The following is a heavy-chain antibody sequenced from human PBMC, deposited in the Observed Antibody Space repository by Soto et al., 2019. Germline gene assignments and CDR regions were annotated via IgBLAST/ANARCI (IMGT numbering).Heavy chain of an antibody. D-gene: IGHD6-19*01. CDR3: ASTGYSSGWLIDY. J-gene: IGHJ4*02. CDR2: IWYDGSNK. V-gene: IGHV3-33*01. CDR1: GFTFSSYG. Sequence: GGSLRLSCAASGFTFSSYGMHWVRQAPGKGLEWVAVIWYDGSNKYYADSVKGRFTISRDNSKNTLYLQMNSLRAEDTAVYYCASTGYSSGWLIDYWGQGTLVTVSS.